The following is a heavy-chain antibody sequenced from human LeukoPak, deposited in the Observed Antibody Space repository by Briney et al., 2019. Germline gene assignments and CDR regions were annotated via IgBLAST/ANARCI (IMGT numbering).Heavy chain of an antibody. CDR2: ISSSSSYI. CDR1: GFTFSSYW. J-gene: IGHJ6*03. CDR3: ARGPYDFWSGYIYYMDV. V-gene: IGHV3-21*01. D-gene: IGHD3-3*01. Sequence: GGSLRLSCAASGFTFSSYWMHWVRQAPGKGLVWVSSISSSSSYIYYADSVKGRFTISRDNAKNSLYLQMNSLRAEDTAVYYCARGPYDFWSGYIYYMDVWGKGTTVTVSS.